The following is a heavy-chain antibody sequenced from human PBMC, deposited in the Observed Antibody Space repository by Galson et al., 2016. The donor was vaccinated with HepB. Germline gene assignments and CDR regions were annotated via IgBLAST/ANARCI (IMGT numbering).Heavy chain of an antibody. CDR3: SRPSGDSDF. J-gene: IGHJ4*02. Sequence: SLRLSCAASGFAFADYALGWFRQAPGKGLEWVAFIRSNTYGGATEYAASVKGRFTMSRDDSKFIAYLQMNSLKTEDTAMYYCSRPSGDSDFWGQGTLVTVSS. V-gene: IGHV3-49*03. D-gene: IGHD4-17*01. CDR2: IRSNTYGGAT. CDR1: GFAFADYA.